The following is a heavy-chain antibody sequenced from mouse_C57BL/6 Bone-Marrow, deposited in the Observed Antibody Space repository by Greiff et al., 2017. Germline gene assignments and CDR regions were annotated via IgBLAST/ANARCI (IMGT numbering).Heavy chain of an antibody. CDR3: ARLRRYYGPDWYFDV. V-gene: IGHV1-7*01. J-gene: IGHJ1*03. D-gene: IGHD1-2*01. CDR2: ITPSSGYT. Sequence: VQLQESGAELAKPGASVKLSCKASGYTFTSYWLHWVKQRPGQGLAWIGYITPSSGYTKYNQKFKDKATLTADKSSSTAYMQLSSLTYEDSAVYYCARLRRYYGPDWYFDVWGTGTTVTVSS. CDR1: GYTFTSYW.